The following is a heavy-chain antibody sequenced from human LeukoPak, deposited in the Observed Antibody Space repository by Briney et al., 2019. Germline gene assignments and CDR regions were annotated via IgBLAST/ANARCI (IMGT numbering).Heavy chain of an antibody. D-gene: IGHD3-22*01. V-gene: IGHV3-30*02. CDR2: IQYDGSNK. CDR3: AKDPTHFRVWDDYDNTRLNY. CDR1: GLSFSSYG. J-gene: IGHJ4*02. Sequence: GGSLRLSCAASGLSFSSYGMHWVRQAPGKGLEWVAFIQYDGSNKFYADSVKGRFTISRDNSKNTVYLQMNSLRAEDTAVYYCAKDPTHFRVWDDYDNTRLNYWGQGTLVTVSS.